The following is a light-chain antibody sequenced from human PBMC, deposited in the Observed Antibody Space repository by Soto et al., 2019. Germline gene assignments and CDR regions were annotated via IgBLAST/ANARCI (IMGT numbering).Light chain of an antibody. V-gene: IGKV3D-20*02. CDR2: GAS. Sequence: EIVFTQSPGTLSLSPGERATLSCWASQSVSGNFLAWYQVKPCQAPRLVVYGASTRASGFPDRFSGSGSGTDFTLTISSREPEDVAVYNCQYRSNWSTGTFGQGTRLEIK. CDR1: QSVSGNF. J-gene: IGKJ5*01. CDR3: QYRSNWSTGT.